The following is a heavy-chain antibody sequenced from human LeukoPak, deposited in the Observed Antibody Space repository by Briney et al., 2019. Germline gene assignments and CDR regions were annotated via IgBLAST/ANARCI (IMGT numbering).Heavy chain of an antibody. CDR1: GYTLTELS. D-gene: IGHD4-11*01. CDR3: ATDGGRSNSVTNY. Sequence: ASVKVSCKVSGYTLTELSMHWVRQAPGKGLEWMGSFDPEDGETIYAEKFQGRVTVTEDTSTDTAYMELSSLRSEDTAAYYCATDGGRSNSVTNYWGQGTLVTVSS. V-gene: IGHV1-24*01. J-gene: IGHJ4*02. CDR2: FDPEDGET.